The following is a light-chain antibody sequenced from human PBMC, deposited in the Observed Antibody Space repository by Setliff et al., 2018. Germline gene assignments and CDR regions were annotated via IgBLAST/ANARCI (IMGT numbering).Light chain of an antibody. CDR3: ATWDVRLNAVL. V-gene: IGLV1-44*01. CDR2: FND. J-gene: IGLJ2*01. CDR1: TSNIGSGT. Sequence: QSVLTQPPSASGTPGQRVTISCSGSTSNIGSGTVNWYQQIPGTAPKLLISFNDQRPSGVPDRFSGSKSGTSASLAISGLQSEDEADYYCATWDVRLNAVLIGGGTKSPS.